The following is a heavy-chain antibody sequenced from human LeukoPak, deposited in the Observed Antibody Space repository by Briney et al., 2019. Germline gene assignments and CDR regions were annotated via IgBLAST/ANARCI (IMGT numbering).Heavy chain of an antibody. CDR3: ARPPALLWFGESYYFDY. CDR2: IVVGSGNT. J-gene: IGHJ4*02. CDR1: GFTFTSSA. V-gene: IGHV1-58*02. D-gene: IGHD3-10*01. Sequence: SVKVSCKASGFTFTSSAMQWVRQARGQRLEWIGWIVVGSGNTNYAQKFQERVTMTRDTSISTAYMELSRLGSDDTAVYYCARPPALLWFGESYYFDYWGQGTLVTVSS.